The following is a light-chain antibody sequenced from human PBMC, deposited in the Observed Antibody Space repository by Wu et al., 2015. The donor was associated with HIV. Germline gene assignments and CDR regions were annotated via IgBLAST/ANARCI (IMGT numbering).Light chain of an antibody. CDR3: QQYGSSLPIT. J-gene: IGKJ5*01. V-gene: IGKV3-20*01. CDR1: QSVSSSY. Sequence: EIVLTQSPGTLSLSPGERATLSCRASQSVSSSYLAWYQQKPGQAPRLLIYGASSRATGIPDRFSGSGSGTGFTLTISRLEPEDFAVYYCQQYGSSLPITFGQGTRLEI. CDR2: GAS.